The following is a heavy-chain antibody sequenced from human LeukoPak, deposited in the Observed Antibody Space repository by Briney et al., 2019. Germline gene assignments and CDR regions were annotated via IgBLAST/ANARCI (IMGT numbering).Heavy chain of an antibody. CDR2: INHSGST. Sequence: SETLSLTCAVYGGSFSGYYWSWIRQPPGKGLEWIGEINHSGSTNYNPSLKSRVTISVDTSKNQFSLKLSSVTAADTAVYYCARGRSGYSSPGGRPQFDYWGQGTLVTVSS. CDR3: ARGRSGYSSPGGRPQFDY. J-gene: IGHJ4*02. V-gene: IGHV4-34*01. CDR1: GGSFSGYY. D-gene: IGHD5-12*01.